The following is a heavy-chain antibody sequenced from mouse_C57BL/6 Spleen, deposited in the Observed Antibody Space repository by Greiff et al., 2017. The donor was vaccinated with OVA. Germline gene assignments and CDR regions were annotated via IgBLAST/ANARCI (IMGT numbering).Heavy chain of an antibody. V-gene: IGHV1-74*01. J-gene: IGHJ4*01. D-gene: IGHD2-3*01. CDR1: GYTFTSYW. CDR2: IHPSDSDT. Sequence: VKLQQPGAELVKPGASVKVSCKASGYTFTSYWMHWVKQRPGQGLEWIGRIHPSDSDTNYNQKFKGKATLTVDKSSSTAYMQLSSLTSEDSAVYYCAMGNGYYVRAMDYWGQGTSVTVSS. CDR3: AMGNGYYVRAMDY.